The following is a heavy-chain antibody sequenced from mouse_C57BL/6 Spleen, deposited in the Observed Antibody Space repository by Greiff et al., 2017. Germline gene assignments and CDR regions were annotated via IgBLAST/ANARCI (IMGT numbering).Heavy chain of an antibody. CDR3: ARGAGTSYIDF. CDR2: ISNGGGST. J-gene: IGHJ1*03. Sequence: EVQGVESGGGLVQPGGSLKLSCAASGFTFSDYYMYWVRQTPEKRLAWVAYISNGGGSTYYPDTVKGRFTISRDNAKHTLYLQMNRLKSEDTAMYYCARGAGTSYIDFWGTGTTVTVSS. CDR1: GFTFSDYY. V-gene: IGHV5-12*01. D-gene: IGHD4-1*01.